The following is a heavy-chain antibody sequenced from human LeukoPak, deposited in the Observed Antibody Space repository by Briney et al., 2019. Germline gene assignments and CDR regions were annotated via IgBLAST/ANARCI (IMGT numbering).Heavy chain of an antibody. CDR1: GFTFTNYG. CDR3: AKDRGSSVHYYYGMDV. J-gene: IGHJ6*02. Sequence: GSLRLSCAASGFTFTNYGMTWVRQAPGKGLEWVAVISYDGSNKYYTDSVKGRFTISRDNSKNTLYLQMNSLRTEDTAVYYCAKDRGSSVHYYYGMDVWGQGTTVTVSS. D-gene: IGHD2-15*01. CDR2: ISYDGSNK. V-gene: IGHV3-30*18.